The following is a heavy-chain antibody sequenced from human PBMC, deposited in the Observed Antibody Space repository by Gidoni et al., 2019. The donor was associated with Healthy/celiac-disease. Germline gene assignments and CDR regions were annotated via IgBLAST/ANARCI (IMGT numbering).Heavy chain of an antibody. CDR3: ARAGGYYYGMDV. D-gene: IGHD3-16*01. CDR1: GFTFSSSW. CDR2: INSEGSST. Sequence: EVQLVESGGGLVQPGGSLRLSCAASGFTFSSSWMPWVRQAPGKGLVWVSRINSEGSSTSYADSVKGRFTISRDNAKNTLYLQMNSLRAEDTAVYYCARAGGYYYGMDVWGQGTTVTVSS. V-gene: IGHV3-74*01. J-gene: IGHJ6*02.